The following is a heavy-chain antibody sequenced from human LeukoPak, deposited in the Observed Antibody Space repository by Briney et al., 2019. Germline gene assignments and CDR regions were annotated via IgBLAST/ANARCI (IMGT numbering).Heavy chain of an antibody. D-gene: IGHD3-22*01. V-gene: IGHV1-69*04. CDR3: ARSPRITMIAGNEIGAFDI. J-gene: IGHJ3*02. CDR1: GGTFSSYA. CDR2: IIPILGIA. Sequence: SVKVSCKASGGTFSSYAISWVRQAPGQGLEWMGRIIPILGIANYAQKFQGRVTITADKSTSTAYMELSSLRSEDTAVYYCARSPRITMIAGNEIGAFDIWGQGTMVTVSS.